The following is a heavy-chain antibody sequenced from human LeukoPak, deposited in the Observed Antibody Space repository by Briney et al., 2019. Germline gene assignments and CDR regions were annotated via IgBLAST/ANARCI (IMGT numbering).Heavy chain of an antibody. J-gene: IGHJ6*03. CDR3: ARSSGYSYYYYMDV. Sequence: SVKVSCKASGGTFSSYAISWVRQAPGQGLEWMGGITPILGAANYAPKFQGRVTITTDESTGTAYMELSSLRSEDTAIYYCARSSGYSYYYYMDVWGKGTTVTVSS. D-gene: IGHD3-22*01. V-gene: IGHV1-69*05. CDR1: GGTFSSYA. CDR2: ITPILGAA.